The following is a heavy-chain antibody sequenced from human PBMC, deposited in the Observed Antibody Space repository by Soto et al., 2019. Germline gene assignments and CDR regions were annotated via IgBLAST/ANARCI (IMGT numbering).Heavy chain of an antibody. CDR1: GGSFSGYD. CDR3: ATEGDSSSLMDV. V-gene: IGHV4-34*01. J-gene: IGHJ6*02. Sequence: PSETLSLTCAVYGGSFSGYDCSWIRQPPWKGLEWIGEINHSGSTNYNPSLKSRVTISVDTSKNQFSLKLSSVTAADTAVYYCATEGDSSSLMDVCGQGTTL. D-gene: IGHD6-6*01. CDR2: INHSGST.